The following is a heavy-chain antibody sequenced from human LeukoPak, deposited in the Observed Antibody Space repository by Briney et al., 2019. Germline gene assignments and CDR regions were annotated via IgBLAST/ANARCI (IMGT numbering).Heavy chain of an antibody. CDR1: GFTFSSYA. J-gene: IGHJ4*02. CDR3: AREEPGDLGQALHY. Sequence: PGGSLRPSCAASGFTFSSYAMSWVRQAPGKGLEWVSAISGSGGSTYYADSVKGRFTISRDNAKNSLYLQMNSLRVDDTAVYYCAREEPGDLGQALHYWGQGTLVTVSS. V-gene: IGHV3-23*01. D-gene: IGHD7-27*01. CDR2: ISGSGGST.